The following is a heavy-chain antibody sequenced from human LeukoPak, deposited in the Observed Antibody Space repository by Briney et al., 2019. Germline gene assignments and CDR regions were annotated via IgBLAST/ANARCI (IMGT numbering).Heavy chain of an antibody. J-gene: IGHJ6*02. D-gene: IGHD5-24*01. CDR1: GFTFSNFA. Sequence: GGSLRLSCAASGFTFSNFAMSWVRQAPGKGLEWVSSISGSGGNIYYADSVKGRFTISRDNPGDTLYLQMNSLTAEDTAVYYCARTDGYYGMDVWGQGTTVTVSS. CDR3: ARTDGYYGMDV. V-gene: IGHV3-23*01. CDR2: ISGSGGNI.